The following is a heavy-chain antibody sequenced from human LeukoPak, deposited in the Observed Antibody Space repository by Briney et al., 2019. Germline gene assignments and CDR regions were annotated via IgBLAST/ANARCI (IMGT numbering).Heavy chain of an antibody. J-gene: IGHJ4*02. CDR3: AKDQGSGSENYSWGYFDY. D-gene: IGHD3-10*01. Sequence: GGPLRLSCAASAFPFSIYAMSWVREAPGKGLEGGSGNSGGSTPYADSVRGRFTISRDNSKNTLYLQMTSLRAEDTAVYYCAKDQGSGSENYSWGYFDYWGQGTLVTVSS. CDR1: AFPFSIYA. V-gene: IGHV3-23*01. CDR2: NSGGST.